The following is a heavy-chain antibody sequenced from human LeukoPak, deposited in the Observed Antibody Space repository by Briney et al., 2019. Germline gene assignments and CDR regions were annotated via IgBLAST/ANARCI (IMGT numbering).Heavy chain of an antibody. CDR2: ISGDAVSK. CDR3: TKDRHSSGWPNWFDP. V-gene: IGHV3-23*01. Sequence: GGSLRLSCRGSGFTFSSYDMSWVRQAPGKGLEWVSSISGDAVSKYYAESVRGRFTISRDNSKDTLYLQMNSLRAGDTALYFCTKDRHSSGWPNWFDPWGQGSLVIVSS. J-gene: IGHJ5*02. CDR1: GFTFSSYD. D-gene: IGHD6-19*01.